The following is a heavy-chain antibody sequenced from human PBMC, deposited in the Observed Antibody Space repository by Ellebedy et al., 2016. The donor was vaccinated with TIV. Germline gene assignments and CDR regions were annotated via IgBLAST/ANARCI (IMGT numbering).Heavy chain of an antibody. Sequence: PGGSLRLSCAASGFTFSAYCMHWVRQAPGKGLDWLAVVTNDGRNQYYADFIKGRFTISRDNSKNTLYLQMRSLRAEASAIYYCAKEIHDSGGDWGQGTLVTVSS. CDR2: VTNDGRNQ. CDR1: GFTFSAYC. J-gene: IGHJ4*02. V-gene: IGHV3-30*18. D-gene: IGHD4-23*01. CDR3: AKEIHDSGGD.